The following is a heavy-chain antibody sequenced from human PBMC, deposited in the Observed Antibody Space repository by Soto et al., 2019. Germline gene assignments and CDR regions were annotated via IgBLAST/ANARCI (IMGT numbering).Heavy chain of an antibody. CDR1: GGSISTVGHY. J-gene: IGHJ6*02. Sequence: SETLSLTCSVSGGSISTVGHYWTWIRQHPGKGLEWIGYIYYSGSTYYNPSLKSRVTISVDTSKNQFSLKLSSVTAADTAVYYCARLVDIVSYYGMDVWGQGTTVTVSS. CDR3: ARLVDIVSYYGMDV. D-gene: IGHD5-12*01. CDR2: IYYSGST. V-gene: IGHV4-31*03.